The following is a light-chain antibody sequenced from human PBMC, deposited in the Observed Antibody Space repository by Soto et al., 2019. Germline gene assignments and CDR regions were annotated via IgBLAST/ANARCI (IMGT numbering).Light chain of an antibody. Sequence: DIQMPQSHSTLCTSEGDSLTIPCSASQSISSWLAWYQQKKGKAPKLVIYDASTLESGVPSRLSGSQYGTELTITISSLKPDDFETYQCQQYNSYSWTFGQGTKVDIK. CDR2: DAS. V-gene: IGKV1-5*01. CDR3: QQYNSYSWT. CDR1: QSISSW. J-gene: IGKJ1*01.